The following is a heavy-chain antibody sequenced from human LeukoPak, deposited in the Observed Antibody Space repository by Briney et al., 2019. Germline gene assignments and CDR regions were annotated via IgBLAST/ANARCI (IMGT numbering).Heavy chain of an antibody. CDR2: INPNSGGT. CDR1: GYTFTSYG. Sequence: VASVTVSCKASGYTFTSYGISWVRQAPGQGLEWMGRINPNSGGTNYAQKFQGRVTVTRDTSISTAYMELSRLRSDDTAVYYCARDSGYSYGFDYWGQGTLVTVSS. V-gene: IGHV1-2*06. CDR3: ARDSGYSYGFDY. D-gene: IGHD5-18*01. J-gene: IGHJ4*02.